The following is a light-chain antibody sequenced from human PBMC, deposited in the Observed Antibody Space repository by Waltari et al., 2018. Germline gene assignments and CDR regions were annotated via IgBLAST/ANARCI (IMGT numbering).Light chain of an antibody. V-gene: IGKV2D-29*01. CDR3: MQSTQLPRA. CDR2: ELS. CDR1: QSPRNIAGKTY. J-gene: IGKJ1*01. Sequence: VKTQTPLSLSVPSGQPASISCRSSQSPRNIAGKTYLYWYVQKPGLPPHLLIHELSNRFSRVPGRLSGSGSGSDVTRKISRVEAGDVGGYDCMQSTQLPRAVGQGTKVEIK.